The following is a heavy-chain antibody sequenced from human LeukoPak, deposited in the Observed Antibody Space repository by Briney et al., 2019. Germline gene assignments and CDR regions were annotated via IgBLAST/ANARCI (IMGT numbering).Heavy chain of an antibody. V-gene: IGHV4-4*07. Sequence: SETLSLTCTVSGGSISSYYWSWIRQPAGKGLEWIGRIYTSGSTNYNPSLKSRVTMSVDTSKKQFSLKLSSVTAADTAVYYCARDSSYWQQQDAFDIWGQGIMVIVSS. D-gene: IGHD1-26*01. CDR3: ARDSSYWQQQDAFDI. CDR1: GGSISSYY. J-gene: IGHJ3*02. CDR2: IYTSGST.